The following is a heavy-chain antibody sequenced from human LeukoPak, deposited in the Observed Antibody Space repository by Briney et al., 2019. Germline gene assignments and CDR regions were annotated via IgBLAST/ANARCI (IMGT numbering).Heavy chain of an antibody. CDR2: ISGGGGST. V-gene: IGHV3-23*01. D-gene: IGHD5-24*01. Sequence: PGGSLRLSCAASGFIFSNYGMNWVRQAPGKGLEWVSTISGGGGSTYYADSVKGRFTISRDNSKNTLYLQVNSLRAEDTAVYYCAREQRTFDYWGQGILVTVSS. CDR1: GFIFSNYG. J-gene: IGHJ4*02. CDR3: AREQRTFDY.